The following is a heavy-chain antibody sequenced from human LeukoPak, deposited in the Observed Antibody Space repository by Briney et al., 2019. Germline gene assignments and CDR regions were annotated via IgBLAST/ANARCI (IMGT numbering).Heavy chain of an antibody. Sequence: GGSLRLSCAASGFPFSSYAMSWVRQAPGKGLEWVSAMSSSDDGRYYAASVRGRFTISRDTSRSTLYLQMNSLRAEDAAVYYCAKAPVTSCRGAFCYPFDYWGQGTLVTVSS. CDR1: GFPFSSYA. CDR2: MSSSDDGR. CDR3: AKAPVTSCRGAFCYPFDY. V-gene: IGHV3-23*01. D-gene: IGHD2-15*01. J-gene: IGHJ4*02.